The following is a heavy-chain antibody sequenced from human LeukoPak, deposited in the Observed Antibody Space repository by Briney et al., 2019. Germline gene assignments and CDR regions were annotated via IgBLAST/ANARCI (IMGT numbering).Heavy chain of an antibody. J-gene: IGHJ6*04. D-gene: IGHD3-10*02. CDR2: ISSSGSTI. CDR1: GFTFSSYE. V-gene: IGHV3-48*03. CDR3: AELGITMIGGV. Sequence: GGSLRLSCAASGFTFSSYEMNWVRQAPGKGLEWVSYISSSGSTIYYADSVEGRFAISRDNAKNSLYLQMNSLRAEDTAVYYCAELGITMIGGVWGKGTTVTISS.